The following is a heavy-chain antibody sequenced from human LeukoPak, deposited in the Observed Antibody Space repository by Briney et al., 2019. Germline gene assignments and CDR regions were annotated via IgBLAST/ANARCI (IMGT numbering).Heavy chain of an antibody. CDR2: IYHSGST. CDR3: ARVRGPYFDY. J-gene: IGHJ4*02. V-gene: IGHV4-30-2*01. Sequence: PSETLSLTCAVSGGSISSGGYSWRWIRQPPGKGLEWIGYIYHSGSTYYNPSLKSRVTISVDRSKNQFSLKLSSVTAADTAVYYCARVRGPYFDYWGQGTLVTVSS. CDR1: GGSISSGGYS. D-gene: IGHD3-10*01.